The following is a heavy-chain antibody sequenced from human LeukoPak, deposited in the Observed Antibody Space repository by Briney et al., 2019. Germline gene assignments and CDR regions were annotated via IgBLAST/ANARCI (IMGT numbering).Heavy chain of an antibody. Sequence: GGSLRLSCAASGFTFSSSEMNWVRQAPGKGLEWVSYISSSGSTIYYADSVKGRFTISGDNAKNSLYLQMNSLRAEDTAVYYCAELGITMIGGVWGKGTTVTISS. J-gene: IGHJ6*04. CDR2: ISSSGSTI. V-gene: IGHV3-48*03. CDR3: AELGITMIGGV. D-gene: IGHD3-10*02. CDR1: GFTFSSSE.